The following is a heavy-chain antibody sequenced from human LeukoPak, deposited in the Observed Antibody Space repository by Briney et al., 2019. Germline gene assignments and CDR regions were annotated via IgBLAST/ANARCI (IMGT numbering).Heavy chain of an antibody. V-gene: IGHV4-59*08. Sequence: SETLSLTCTVSGGSISSYYWSWIRQPPGKGLEWIGYIYYSGSTNYNPPLKSRVTISVDTSKNQFSLKLSSVTAADTAVYYCARHSVYSSSWYYYYGMDVWGQGTTVTVSS. J-gene: IGHJ6*02. D-gene: IGHD6-13*01. CDR2: IYYSGST. CDR3: ARHSVYSSSWYYYYGMDV. CDR1: GGSISSYY.